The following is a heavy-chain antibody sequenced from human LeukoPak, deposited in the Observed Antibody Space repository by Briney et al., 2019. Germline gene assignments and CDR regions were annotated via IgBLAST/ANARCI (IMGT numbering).Heavy chain of an antibody. CDR3: ARITAGAADY. J-gene: IGHJ4*02. CDR2: ISSSSGYI. CDR1: GFTFSSYT. V-gene: IGHV3-21*01. Sequence: GGSLRLSCAASGFTFSSYTMNWVRQAPGKGLEWVSSISSSSGYIYYADSVKGRFTISRDNAKNSLCLQMNSLRAEDTAVYYCARITAGAADYWGQGTLVTVSS. D-gene: IGHD2-21*02.